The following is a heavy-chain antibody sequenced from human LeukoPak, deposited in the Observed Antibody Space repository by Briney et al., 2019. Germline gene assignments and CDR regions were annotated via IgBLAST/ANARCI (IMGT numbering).Heavy chain of an antibody. D-gene: IGHD3-9*01. Sequence: GASVMVSCKASGYTFTSYGISWVRQAPGQGLEWMGWISAYNGNTNYAQKLQGRVTMTTDTSTSTAYMELRSLRSDDTAVYYCARDAYDILTGYPANFDYWGQGTLVTVSS. J-gene: IGHJ4*02. CDR1: GYTFTSYG. CDR3: ARDAYDILTGYPANFDY. CDR2: ISAYNGNT. V-gene: IGHV1-18*01.